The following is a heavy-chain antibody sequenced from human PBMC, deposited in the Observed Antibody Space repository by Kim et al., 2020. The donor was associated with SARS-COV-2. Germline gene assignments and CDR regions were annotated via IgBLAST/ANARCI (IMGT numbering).Heavy chain of an antibody. CDR2: ISYDGSNK. J-gene: IGHJ6*03. CDR1: GFTFSSYG. CDR3: AKEYYDFWSGYFEAMDV. D-gene: IGHD3-3*01. Sequence: GGSLRLSCAASGFTFSSYGMHWVRQAPGKGLEWVAVISYDGSNKYYADSVKGRFTISRDTSKNTLYLQMTSLRAEDTAVYYCAKEYYDFWSGYFEAMDVWGKGTTVTVSS. V-gene: IGHV3-30*18.